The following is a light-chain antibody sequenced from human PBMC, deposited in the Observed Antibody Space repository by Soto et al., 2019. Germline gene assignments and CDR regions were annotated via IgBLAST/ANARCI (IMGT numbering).Light chain of an antibody. CDR3: CSYAGFSNIL. CDR2: EAT. J-gene: IGLJ2*01. CDR1: SDDVGSTNL. Sequence: QSALTQVASVSGSPGQSITIPCTGTSDDVGSTNLVSWYQQHPGKAPKLIIYEATKRPSGVSSRFSGSKFDSTASLTISGLRPEDEADYRCCSYAGFSNILFGGGTKLTVL. V-gene: IGLV2-23*01.